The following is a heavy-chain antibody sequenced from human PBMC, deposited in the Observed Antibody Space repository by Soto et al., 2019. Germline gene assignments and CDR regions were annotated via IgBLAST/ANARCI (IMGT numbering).Heavy chain of an antibody. J-gene: IGHJ5*02. D-gene: IGHD6-6*01. V-gene: IGHV4-30-4*01. CDR3: ARFEYSSSSGWFDP. Sequence: PSETLSLTCTVSGGSISSVYYYWSWIRQPPGKGLEWIGYIYYSGSTYYNPSLKSRVTISVDTSKNQFSLKLSSVTAADTAVYYCARFEYSSSSGWFDPWGQGTLVTVSS. CDR2: IYYSGST. CDR1: GGSISSVYYY.